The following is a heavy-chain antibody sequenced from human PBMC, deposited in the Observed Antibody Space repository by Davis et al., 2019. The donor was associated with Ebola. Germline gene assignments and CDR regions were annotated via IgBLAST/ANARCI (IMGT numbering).Heavy chain of an antibody. CDR2: FIPIFGTA. J-gene: IGHJ6*02. CDR3: ARDIREGYYGSGRYYYYYGMDV. V-gene: IGHV1-69*06. D-gene: IGHD3-10*01. Sequence: AASVKVSCKASGGTFSSYAISWVRQAPGQGLEWMGGFIPIFGTANYAQKFQGRVTITADKSTSTAYMELSSLRSEDTAVYYCARDIREGYYGSGRYYYYYGMDVWGQGTTVTVSS. CDR1: GGTFSSYA.